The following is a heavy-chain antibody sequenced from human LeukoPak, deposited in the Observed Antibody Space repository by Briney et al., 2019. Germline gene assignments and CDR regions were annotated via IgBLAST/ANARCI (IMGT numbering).Heavy chain of an antibody. V-gene: IGHV6-1*01. CDR2: TYYRSKWYF. CDR3: AVTRTEKGAFDI. D-gene: IGHD1-1*01. Sequence: QSLSLTCAISGDSVSSNTSTWTWVRQSPSRGLEWLGRTYYRSKWYFGYAVSVESRITINPDPSKNQLSLQLISVTPEDTAVYYCAVTRTEKGAFDIWGRGTMVTVSS. CDR1: GDSVSSNTST. J-gene: IGHJ3*02.